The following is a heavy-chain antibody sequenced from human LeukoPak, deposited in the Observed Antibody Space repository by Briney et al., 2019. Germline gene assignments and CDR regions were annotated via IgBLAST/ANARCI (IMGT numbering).Heavy chain of an antibody. D-gene: IGHD3-10*01. CDR1: GYTFTSYD. V-gene: IGHV1-8*01. CDR3: AREWPGYYYGSVDAFDI. Sequence: GASVKVSCKASGYTFTSYDTNWVRQATGQGLEWMGWMNPNSGNTGYAQKFQGRVTMTRNTSISTAYMELSSLRSEDTAVYYCAREWPGYYYGSVDAFDIWGQGTMVTVSS. CDR2: MNPNSGNT. J-gene: IGHJ3*02.